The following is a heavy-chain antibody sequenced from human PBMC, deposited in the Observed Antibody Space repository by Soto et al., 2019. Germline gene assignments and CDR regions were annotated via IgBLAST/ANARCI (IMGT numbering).Heavy chain of an antibody. CDR3: ARAPRDLYYYDSSGYPSWFDP. CDR1: CGSISSGGYY. Sequence: SETLSLTCTVSCGSISSGGYYWSWIRQHPGKGLEWIGYIYYSGSTYYNPSLKSRVTISVDTSKNQFSLKLSSVTAADTAVYYCARAPRDLYYYDSSGYPSWFDPWGQGTLVTVSS. CDR2: IYYSGST. V-gene: IGHV4-31*03. J-gene: IGHJ5*02. D-gene: IGHD3-22*01.